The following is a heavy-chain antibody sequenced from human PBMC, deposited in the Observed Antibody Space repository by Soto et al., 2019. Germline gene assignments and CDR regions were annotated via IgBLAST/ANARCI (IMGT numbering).Heavy chain of an antibody. J-gene: IGHJ6*02. CDR1: GFTFSSYS. CDR2: ISSSSSYI. Sequence: EVQLVESGGGLVKPGGSLRLSCAASGFTFSSYSMNWVRQAPGKGLEWVSSISSSSSYIYYADSVKGRFTISRDNAKNSLYLQMNSLRAEDTAVYYCARDRYIVVVVAAYDYYGMDVWGQGTTVTVSS. D-gene: IGHD2-15*01. V-gene: IGHV3-21*01. CDR3: ARDRYIVVVVAAYDYYGMDV.